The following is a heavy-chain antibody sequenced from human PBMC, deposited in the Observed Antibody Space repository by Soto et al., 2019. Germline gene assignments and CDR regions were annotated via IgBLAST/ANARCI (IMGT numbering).Heavy chain of an antibody. V-gene: IGHV3-72*01. CDR3: ARATTVTDY. CDR2: TRNKANSHTT. Sequence: GGSLRLSCAASGFIFSDHYMDWVRQAPGKGLEWVGRTRNKANSHTTEYAASVKGRFTISRDDSKNSLYLQMNSLKIEDTAVYYCARATTVTDYWGQGTPVTVSS. J-gene: IGHJ4*02. CDR1: GFIFSDHY. D-gene: IGHD4-17*01.